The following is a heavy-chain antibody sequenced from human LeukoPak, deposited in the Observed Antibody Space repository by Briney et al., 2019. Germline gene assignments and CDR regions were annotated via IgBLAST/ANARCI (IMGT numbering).Heavy chain of an antibody. CDR3: ARDLGRGYSYGINWFDP. CDR2: IYTSGST. V-gene: IGHV4-61*02. Sequence: SETLSLTCTVSGGSISSGSYYWRWIRQPAGKGLEWIGRIYTSGSTNYNPSLKSRVTISVDTSKNQFSLKLSSVTAADTAVYYCARDLGRGYSYGINWFDPWGQGTLVTVSS. CDR1: GGSISSGSYY. J-gene: IGHJ5*02. D-gene: IGHD5-18*01.